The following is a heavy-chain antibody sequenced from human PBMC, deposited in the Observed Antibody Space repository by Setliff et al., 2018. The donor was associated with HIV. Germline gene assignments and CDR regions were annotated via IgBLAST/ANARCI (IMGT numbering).Heavy chain of an antibody. J-gene: IGHJ3*02. CDR2: ISSNGGST. Sequence: GGSLRLSCSASGFTFSSYAMHWVRQAPGKGLEYVSAISSNGGSTYYSDSVKGRFTISRDNSKNTLYLQMGSLRAEDTAVYYCVKGGYNFWSGYPDAFDIWGQGTMVTVSS. V-gene: IGHV3-64D*09. D-gene: IGHD3-3*01. CDR1: GFTFSSYA. CDR3: VKGGYNFWSGYPDAFDI.